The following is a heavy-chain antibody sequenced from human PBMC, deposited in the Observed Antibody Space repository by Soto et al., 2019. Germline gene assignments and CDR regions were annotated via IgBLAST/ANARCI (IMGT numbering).Heavy chain of an antibody. CDR2: IFSDNER. Sequence: QVTLTESGPVLVKPTETLTLTCTVSGFSLTTGRMGVSWIRQSPGKALEWLAHIFSDNERSYSTSMRGRLTISKESSGSQVVLSMTNMDPVDSGTYSCVRVTADSYKFYYGMDVWGQGTTVTVAS. CDR1: GFSLTTGRMG. J-gene: IGHJ6*02. CDR3: VRVTADSYKFYYGMDV. V-gene: IGHV2-26*01. D-gene: IGHD2-21*02.